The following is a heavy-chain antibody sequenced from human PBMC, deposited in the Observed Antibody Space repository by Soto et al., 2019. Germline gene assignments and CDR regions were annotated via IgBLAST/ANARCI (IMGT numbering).Heavy chain of an antibody. D-gene: IGHD5-18*01. CDR1: GFAVTNYV. J-gene: IGHJ5*02. CDR2: IGGGARYT. CDR3: AIRTAMGAFGP. V-gene: IGHV3-23*01. Sequence: EVQLLESGGGWVEPGGSLRFSCVASGFAVTNYVMMSWLRQALGKGLEWVSSIGGGARYTYFADSVKGRFTISRDDSKNTLYVQMNSLRADDAAIYFCAIRTAMGAFGPWGQGTLVTASS.